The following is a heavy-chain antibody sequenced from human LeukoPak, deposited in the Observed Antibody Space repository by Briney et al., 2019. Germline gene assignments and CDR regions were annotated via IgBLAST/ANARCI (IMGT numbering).Heavy chain of an antibody. CDR3: ARVPPVAGTWGRPLDY. D-gene: IGHD6-19*01. Sequence: ASVKVSCKASGYKFTGYYMHWVRQAPGQGLEWMGWINANTGATNYAQKFQGRVTVTRDTSISIAYMELSRLTSDDTAVYYCARVPPVAGTWGRPLDYWGQGTLVTVSS. J-gene: IGHJ4*02. CDR1: GYKFTGYY. CDR2: INANTGAT. V-gene: IGHV1-2*02.